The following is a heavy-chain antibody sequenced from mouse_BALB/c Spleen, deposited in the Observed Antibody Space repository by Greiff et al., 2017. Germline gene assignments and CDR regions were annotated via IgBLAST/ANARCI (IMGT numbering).Heavy chain of an antibody. D-gene: IGHD3-1*01. CDR1: GYSITSDYA. CDR2: ISYSGST. J-gene: IGHJ2*01. V-gene: IGHV3-2*02. Sequence: DVKLQESGPGLVKPSQSLSLTCTVTGYSITSDYAWNWIRQFPGNKLEWMGYISYSGSTSYNPSLKSRISITRDTSKNQFFLQLNSVTTEDTATYYCARTGPIDYWGQGTTLTVSS. CDR3: ARTGPIDY.